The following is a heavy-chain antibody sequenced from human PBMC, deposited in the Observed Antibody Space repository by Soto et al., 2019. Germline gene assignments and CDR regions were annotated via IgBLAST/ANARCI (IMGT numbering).Heavy chain of an antibody. Sequence: VQLVESGGDLVQPGESLKLSCAASGFSFSGSALHWVRQASGRGLEWVGRIRSKANSYTTAYAASVKGRFVISRDDSENTAYLQMNSLKTEDTAVYYCTTDLYCSGASCSEAGDALDIWGQGTMVTVSS. CDR2: IRSKANSYTT. D-gene: IGHD2-15*01. V-gene: IGHV3-73*02. CDR1: GFSFSGSA. CDR3: TTDLYCSGASCSEAGDALDI. J-gene: IGHJ3*02.